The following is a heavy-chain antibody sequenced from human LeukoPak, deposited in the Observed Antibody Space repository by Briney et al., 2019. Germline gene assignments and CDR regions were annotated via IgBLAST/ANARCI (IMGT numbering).Heavy chain of an antibody. V-gene: IGHV1-69*05. Sequence: SVKVSCKASGGTFSSYAISWVRQAPGQGLEWMGGIIPIFGTANYAQKFQGRVTITTDESTSTAYMELSSLRSEDTAVYYCASQSIAVAAFDIWAQGTMVTVSS. CDR2: IIPIFGTA. J-gene: IGHJ3*02. CDR1: GGTFSSYA. D-gene: IGHD6-19*01. CDR3: ASQSIAVAAFDI.